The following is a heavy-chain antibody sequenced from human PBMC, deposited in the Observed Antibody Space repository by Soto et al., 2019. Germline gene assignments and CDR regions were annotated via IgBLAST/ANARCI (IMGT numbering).Heavy chain of an antibody. J-gene: IGHJ6*02. CDR2: IYYSGST. CDR3: ARDGRAGTYDFWSGLRGGDYYYYGMDV. Sequence: QVQLQESGPGLVKPSQTLSLTCTVSGGSISSGGYYWSWIRQHPGQGLEWIGYIYYSGSTYYNPSLKSRVTITVDTSKNQFSQKLSSVTAADTAVYYCARDGRAGTYDFWSGLRGGDYYYYGMDVWGQGTTVTVSS. D-gene: IGHD3-3*01. V-gene: IGHV4-31*03. CDR1: GGSISSGGYY.